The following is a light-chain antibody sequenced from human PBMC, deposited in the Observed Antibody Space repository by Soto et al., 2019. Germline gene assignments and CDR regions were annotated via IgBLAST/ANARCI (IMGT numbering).Light chain of an antibody. CDR1: QGIRND. J-gene: IGKJ3*01. CDR2: AAS. V-gene: IGKV1-6*02. CDR3: LQDHNSLT. Sequence: IQMTQSASSLSASVGDRVTITCRASQGIRNDLAWYQQKPGEAPKLLIYAASTLQSGVPSRFSGSGSGTDFTLTISSLQPEDFATYHCLQDHNSLTFGPGTKVDI.